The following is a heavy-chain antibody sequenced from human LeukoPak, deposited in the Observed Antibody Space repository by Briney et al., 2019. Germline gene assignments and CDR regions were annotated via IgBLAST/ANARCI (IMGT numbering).Heavy chain of an antibody. D-gene: IGHD3-22*01. J-gene: IGHJ5*02. V-gene: IGHV4-39*01. CDR1: GGPISSSSYY. CDR3: ARQRDTMIVVVIGGSWFDP. Sequence: SETLSLTCTVSGGPISSSSYYWGWIRQPPGKGLEWIGSIYYSGGTYYNPSLKSRVTISVDTSKNQFSLKLSSVTAADTAVYYCARQRDTMIVVVIGGSWFDPWGQGTLVTVSS. CDR2: IYYSGGT.